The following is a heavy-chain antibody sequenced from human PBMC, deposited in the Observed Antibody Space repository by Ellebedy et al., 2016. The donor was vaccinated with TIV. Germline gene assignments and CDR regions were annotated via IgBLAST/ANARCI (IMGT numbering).Heavy chain of an antibody. Sequence: GESLKISXEVFGFTFDSYSMHWVRQAPGKGLQWVSAISSDGGLIFYADSVKGRFSISRVNGKNSLYLHMNSLRAEDTAMYYCARDKGTVGPEFDYWGQGTLVTVSS. CDR1: GFTFDSYS. CDR3: ARDKGTVGPEFDY. V-gene: IGHV3-21*06. CDR2: ISSDGGLI. J-gene: IGHJ4*02. D-gene: IGHD4-11*01.